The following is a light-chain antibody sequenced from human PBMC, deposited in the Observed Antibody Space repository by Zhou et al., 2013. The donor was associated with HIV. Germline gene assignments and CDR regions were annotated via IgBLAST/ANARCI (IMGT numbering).Light chain of an antibody. CDR3: QQFDRSPTT. V-gene: IGKV3-11*01. Sequence: EIVLTQSPATLSLSPGERATLSCRASQSVSTYLAWYQQKPGQPPRLLIYDASNRAAGIPARFSGSGSGTDFTLTISRLEPEDYAVYYCQQFDRSPTTFGQGTKVDLK. CDR1: QSVSTY. CDR2: DAS. J-gene: IGKJ1*01.